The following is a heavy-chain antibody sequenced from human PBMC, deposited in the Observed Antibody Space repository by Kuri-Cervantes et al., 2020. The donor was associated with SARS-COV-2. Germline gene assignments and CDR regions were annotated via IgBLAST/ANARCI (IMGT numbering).Heavy chain of an antibody. CDR3: ARGAGISGWFD. CDR1: GFTFSSND. CDR2: IGTAGDP. Sequence: GESLKISCAASGFTFSSNDMHWVRQATGKGLEWVSAIGTAGDPYYPGSVKGRFTISRENAKNSLYLQMNSLRAGDTAVYYCARGAGISGWFDWGQGTLVTVSS. D-gene: IGHD6-19*01. V-gene: IGHV3-13*05. J-gene: IGHJ4*02.